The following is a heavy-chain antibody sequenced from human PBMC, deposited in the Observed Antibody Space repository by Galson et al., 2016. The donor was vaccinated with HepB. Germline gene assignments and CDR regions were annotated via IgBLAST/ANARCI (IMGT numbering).Heavy chain of an antibody. J-gene: IGHJ4*02. CDR1: GYRFTSYW. CDR2: IYPGDSDT. Sequence: QSGAEVKKPGESLKISCKGSGYRFTSYWIGWVRQMPGKGLEWMGIIYPGDSDTKYSPSFQGQVTISADKSINTAYLQWTSLKASNTAIYYCAGLRLYSSPDFWGQGTLVTVSS. CDR3: AGLRLYSSPDF. V-gene: IGHV5-51*01. D-gene: IGHD6-19*01.